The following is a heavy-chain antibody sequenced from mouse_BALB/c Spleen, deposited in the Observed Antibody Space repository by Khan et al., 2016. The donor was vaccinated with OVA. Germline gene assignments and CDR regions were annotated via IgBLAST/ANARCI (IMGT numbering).Heavy chain of an antibody. CDR2: INPSTGYT. Sequence: VQLQQSGADLAKPGASVKMSCSASGYTFTTYWLHWVKQRPGQGLEWIGYINPSTGYTEYNQKFKDKATLTADESSSTAYMQLNSLPSDDSAVYYGAIRGVYGSFAYWGQGTVVTVSA. D-gene: IGHD1-1*02. J-gene: IGHJ3*01. CDR3: AIRGVYGSFAY. CDR1: GYTFTTYW. V-gene: IGHV1-7*01.